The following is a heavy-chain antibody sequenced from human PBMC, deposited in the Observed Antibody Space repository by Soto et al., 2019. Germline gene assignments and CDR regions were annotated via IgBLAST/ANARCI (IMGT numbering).Heavy chain of an antibody. CDR2: IYPGDSDT. CDR1: GFSFTSYW. V-gene: IGHV5-51*01. J-gene: IGHJ4*02. D-gene: IGHD1-1*01. Sequence: GESLNSSCKGSGFSFTSYWSGWVRQMPGKGLEWMGIIYPGDSDTRYSPSFQGQVTISADKSTNTAYLQWSSLKASDTAIYFCARRAASTAFYEFWAQGTLVTVSS. CDR3: ARRAASTAFYEF.